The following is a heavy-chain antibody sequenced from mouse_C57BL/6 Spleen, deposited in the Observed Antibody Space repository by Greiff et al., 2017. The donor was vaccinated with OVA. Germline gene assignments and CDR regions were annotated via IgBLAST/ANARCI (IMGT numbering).Heavy chain of an antibody. Sequence: QVQLKESGPELVKPGASVKISCKASGYAFSSSWMNWVKQRPGKGLAWIGRIYPGDGDTNYNGKFKGKATLTADKSSSTAYMQLSSLTSEDSAVYFCATYYSNYAGFAYWGQGTLVTVSA. D-gene: IGHD2-5*01. CDR2: IYPGDGDT. CDR1: GYAFSSSW. V-gene: IGHV1-82*01. CDR3: ATYYSNYAGFAY. J-gene: IGHJ3*01.